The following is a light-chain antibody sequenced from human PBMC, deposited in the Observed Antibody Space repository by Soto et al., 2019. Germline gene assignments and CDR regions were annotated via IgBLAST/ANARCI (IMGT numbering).Light chain of an antibody. CDR1: QSVSTN. CDR2: GAS. Sequence: EIVMTQSPGTLSLSPGERATLSCRASQSVSTNLAWYQQIPGQAPRLLIYGASTRATGIPARFSGSGSGTEFTLAISSLQSEDFAVYYCQHYNDWPQTFGLGTKVEI. CDR3: QHYNDWPQT. V-gene: IGKV3-15*01. J-gene: IGKJ1*01.